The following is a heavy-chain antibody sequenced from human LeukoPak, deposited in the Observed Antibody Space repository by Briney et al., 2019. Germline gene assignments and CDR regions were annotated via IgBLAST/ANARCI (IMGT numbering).Heavy chain of an antibody. CDR2: IKEDGSEK. J-gene: IGHJ4*02. CDR1: GFTFSNYW. Sequence: QSGGSLSLSCAASGFTFSNYWMGWVRQAPGKGLEWVANIKEDGSEKYYVDSVKGRFTISRDNGRNSLYLQMNSLRAEDTAVYYCASGRPLGYWGQGTLVTVSS. D-gene: IGHD7-27*01. V-gene: IGHV3-7*01. CDR3: ASGRPLGY.